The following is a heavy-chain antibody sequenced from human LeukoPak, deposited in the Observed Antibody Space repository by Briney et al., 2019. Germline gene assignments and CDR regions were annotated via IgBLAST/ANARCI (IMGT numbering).Heavy chain of an antibody. CDR3: ARQYRYSYGYDY. J-gene: IGHJ4*02. CDR2: IYPGDSDT. D-gene: IGHD5-18*01. CDR1: GYSFTTYW. Sequence: GESLKISCQGSGYSFTTYWIAWVRQMPGEGLEWMGIIYPGDSDTRYSPSFQGQVTISADKSISTAYLQWSSLKASDTAMYYCARQYRYSYGYDYWGQGTLVTVSS. V-gene: IGHV5-51*01.